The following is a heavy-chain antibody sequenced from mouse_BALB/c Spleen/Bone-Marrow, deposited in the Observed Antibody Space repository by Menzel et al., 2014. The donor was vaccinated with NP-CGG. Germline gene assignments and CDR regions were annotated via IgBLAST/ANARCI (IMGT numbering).Heavy chain of an antibody. CDR3: ARHGEERPVLAMDY. D-gene: IGHD2-14*01. CDR2: INNGGGST. V-gene: IGHV5-12-2*01. CDR1: GFTFIAYT. Sequence: EVQGVESGGGLVEPGGSLKLSCAASGFTFIAYTMSWVRQTPEKRLEWVAYINNGGGSTYYPDTVKGRFTISGDNAKNTLYLQMSSLKSEDTAMYYCARHGEERPVLAMDYWGQGTSVTVSS. J-gene: IGHJ4*01.